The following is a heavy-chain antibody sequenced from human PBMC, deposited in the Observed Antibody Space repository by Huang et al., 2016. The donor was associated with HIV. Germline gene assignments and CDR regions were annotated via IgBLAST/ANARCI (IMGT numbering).Heavy chain of an antibody. J-gene: IGHJ3*02. Sequence: QLVQSGAEVKKPGESLKISCKGSGDTFTNSWIGWVRQMPGKGLEWMVVSKPSDSDTKYSPSFQGLCTLSADKSISTAFLQWSSLKASDTAMYYCARRQWLRQTWGAFNIWGQGTMVIVSS. V-gene: IGHV5-51*03. CDR2: SKPSDSDT. D-gene: IGHD6-19*01. CDR3: ARRQWLRQTWGAFNI. CDR1: GDTFTNSW.